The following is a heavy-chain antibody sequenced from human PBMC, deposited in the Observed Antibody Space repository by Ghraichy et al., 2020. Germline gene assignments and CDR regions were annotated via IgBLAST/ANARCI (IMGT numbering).Heavy chain of an antibody. J-gene: IGHJ6*02. CDR1: GFTFSSYA. V-gene: IGHV3-23*01. CDR3: AKGAGEWFGELLSYYYYGMDV. Sequence: GGSLRLSCAASGFTFSSYAMSWVRQAPGKGLEWVSAISGSGDSTYYADSVKGRFTISRDNSKNTVYLQMNSLRAEDTAVYYCAKGAGEWFGELLSYYYYGMDVWGQGTTVTVSS. CDR2: ISGSGDST. D-gene: IGHD3-10*01.